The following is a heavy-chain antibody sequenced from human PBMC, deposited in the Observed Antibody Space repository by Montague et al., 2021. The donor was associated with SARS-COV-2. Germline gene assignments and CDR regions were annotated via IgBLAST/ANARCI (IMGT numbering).Heavy chain of an antibody. CDR1: GFTFSTEW. CDR2: IKSDASEK. D-gene: IGHD3-10*01. CDR3: ARGYGPHF. V-gene: IGHV3-7*01. J-gene: IGHJ4*02. Sequence: SLRLSCAASGFTFSTEWMSWARQAPGKGLEWVANIKSDASEKNYVDSVKGRFTMSRDNAKNLIYLQMNSLRAEDTAVYYCARGYGPHFWGQGTLVTVSS.